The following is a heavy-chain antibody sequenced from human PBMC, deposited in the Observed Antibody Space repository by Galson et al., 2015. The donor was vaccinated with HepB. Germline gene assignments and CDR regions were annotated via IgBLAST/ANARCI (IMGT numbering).Heavy chain of an antibody. J-gene: IGHJ1*01. Sequence: SVKVSCKVSGYSLTELPMHWVRQAPGKGLEWMGGFDPENGETIYTQRFQGRVTMTEDTSTDSAYMELSSLRSGDTAVYYCATSRDTSAYYYFEHWGQGTLVTVSS. CDR2: FDPENGET. CDR3: ATSRDTSAYYYFEH. D-gene: IGHD3-22*01. V-gene: IGHV1-24*01. CDR1: GYSLTELP.